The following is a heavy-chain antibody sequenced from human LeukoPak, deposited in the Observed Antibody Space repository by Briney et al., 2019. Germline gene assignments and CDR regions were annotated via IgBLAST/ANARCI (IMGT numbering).Heavy chain of an antibody. J-gene: IGHJ4*02. CDR1: GFTFSSYE. V-gene: IGHV3-48*03. D-gene: IGHD2-2*01. CDR2: ISSSGSTI. CDR3: ARDRRQRGYHYYFDS. Sequence: PGRSLRLSCAASGFTFSSYEMNWVRQAPGKGLEWVSYISSSGSTIYYADSMKGRFTISRDNAKNSLYLQMNSLRAEDTAVYYCARDRRQRGYHYYFDSWGQGTLVTVSS.